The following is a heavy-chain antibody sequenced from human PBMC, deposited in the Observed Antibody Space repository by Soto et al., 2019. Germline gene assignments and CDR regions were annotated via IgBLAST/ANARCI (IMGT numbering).Heavy chain of an antibody. CDR2: IYSGGST. Sequence: GSLRLSCAASGFTVSSNYMSWVRQAPGKGLEWVSVIYSGGSTYYAGSVKGRFTISRDNSKTPLYLQMNSLRAEDTAVYYCASGTTGTTVIDYWGQGTLV. J-gene: IGHJ4*02. D-gene: IGHD1-1*01. CDR1: GFTVSSNY. V-gene: IGHV3-53*01. CDR3: ASGTTGTTVIDY.